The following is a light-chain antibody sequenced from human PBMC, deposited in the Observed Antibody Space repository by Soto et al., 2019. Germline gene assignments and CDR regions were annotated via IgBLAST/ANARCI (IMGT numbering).Light chain of an antibody. CDR1: SSDVGGYNY. V-gene: IGLV2-14*01. Sequence: QSALTQPASVSGSPGQSITISCTGTSSDVGGYNYVSWYQQYPGKAPKLMIYEVSNRPSGVSNRFSGSKSGNTASLTISGLQAEDEADYYCSSYTSSSTYVFGNGTKLTVL. CDR3: SSYTSSSTYV. CDR2: EVS. J-gene: IGLJ1*01.